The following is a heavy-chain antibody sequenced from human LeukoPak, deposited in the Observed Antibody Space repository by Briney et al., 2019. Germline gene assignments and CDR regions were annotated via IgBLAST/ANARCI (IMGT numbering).Heavy chain of an antibody. CDR3: ARSYSSSWYHYFDY. V-gene: IGHV4-34*01. D-gene: IGHD6-13*01. CDR1: GGSFSGYC. Sequence: SETLSLTCAVYGGSFSGYCWSWIRQPPGKGLEWIGEINHSGSTNYNPSLKSRVTISVDTSKNQFSLKLSSVTAADTAVYYCARSYSSSWYHYFDYWGQGTLVTVSS. CDR2: INHSGST. J-gene: IGHJ4*02.